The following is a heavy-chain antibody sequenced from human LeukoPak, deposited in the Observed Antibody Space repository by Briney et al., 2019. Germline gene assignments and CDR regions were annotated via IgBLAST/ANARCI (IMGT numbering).Heavy chain of an antibody. CDR1: GYTFTSYG. CDR2: ISAYNGNT. J-gene: IGHJ4*02. V-gene: IGHV1-18*01. D-gene: IGHD4/OR15-4a*01. CDR3: ARDQSRTVLGAPGY. Sequence: ASVKVSCKASGYTFTSYGISWVRQAPGQGLEWMGWISAYNGNTNYAQKLQGRVTMTTDTSTSTAYMELRSLRSDDTAVYYCARDQSRTVLGAPGYWGQGTLVTVSS.